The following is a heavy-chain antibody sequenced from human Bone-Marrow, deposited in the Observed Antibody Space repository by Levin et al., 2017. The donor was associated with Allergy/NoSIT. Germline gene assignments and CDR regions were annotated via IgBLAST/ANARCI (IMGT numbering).Heavy chain of an antibody. J-gene: IGHJ4*02. CDR3: ARERGWQLDY. V-gene: IGHV4-31*03. CDR2: IYYTGSA. CDR1: GGSISSGEYY. Sequence: SETLSLTCTVSGGSISSGEYYWSWIRQHPGKGLEYIGYIYYTGSAYYTPSLKSRVNISLDTSKNQFFLNLSSVTAADTAVYYCARERGWQLDYWGQGTLVTVSS. D-gene: IGHD6-6*01.